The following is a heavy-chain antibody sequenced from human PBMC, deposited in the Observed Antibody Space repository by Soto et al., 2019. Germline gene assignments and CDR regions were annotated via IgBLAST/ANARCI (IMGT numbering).Heavy chain of an antibody. V-gene: IGHV5-51*01. CDR2: IYPGYSDT. Sequence: PGESLKISCKGSGYSFISYWIGWVRQMPGKGLEWMGIIYPGYSDTRYSPSFQGQVTIPADKSNSTAYLQWGSLKPSDTALFYCAQPRESGMNSWGGDVWGQGTRV. CDR3: AQPRESGMNSWGGDV. J-gene: IGHJ6*01. D-gene: IGHD3-10*01. CDR1: GYSFISYW.